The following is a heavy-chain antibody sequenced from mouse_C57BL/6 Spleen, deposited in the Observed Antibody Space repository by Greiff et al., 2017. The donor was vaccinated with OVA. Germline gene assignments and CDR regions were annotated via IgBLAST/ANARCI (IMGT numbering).Heavy chain of an antibody. D-gene: IGHD2-3*01. V-gene: IGHV1-64*01. CDR2: IHPNSGST. J-gene: IGHJ4*01. CDR3: ARAWDDGYFYYAMDY. CDR1: GYTFTSYW. Sequence: QVQLQQPGAELVKPGASVKLSCKASGYTFTSYWMHWVKQRPGQGLEWIGMIHPNSGSTNYNEKFKSKATLTVDKSSSTAYMQLSSLTSEDSAVYYGARAWDDGYFYYAMDYWGQGTSVTVSS.